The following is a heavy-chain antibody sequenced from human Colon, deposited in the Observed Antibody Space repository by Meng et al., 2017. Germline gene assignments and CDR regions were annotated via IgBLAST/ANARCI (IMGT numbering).Heavy chain of an antibody. CDR3: ARVCPPEYYYDSSGYLNWFDP. Sequence: QGPLQQWGPGLLKPSETLPLTCAVYGGSSSGYYWSWIRQPPGKGLEWIGEINHSGSTNYNPSLKSRVTISVDTSKNQFSLKLSSVTAADTAVYYCARVCPPEYYYDSSGYLNWFDPWGQGTLVTVSS. V-gene: IGHV4-34*01. CDR2: INHSGST. D-gene: IGHD3-22*01. CDR1: GGSSSGYY. J-gene: IGHJ5*02.